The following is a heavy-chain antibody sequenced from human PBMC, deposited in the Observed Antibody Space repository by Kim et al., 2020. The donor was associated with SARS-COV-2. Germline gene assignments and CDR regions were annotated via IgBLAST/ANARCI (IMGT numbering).Heavy chain of an antibody. J-gene: IGHJ4*02. CDR3: ARGEDYYDSSGYYYPPDY. Sequence: SETLSLTCAVYGGSFSGYYWSWIRQPPGKGLEWIGEINHSGSTNYNPSLKSRVTISVDTSKNQFSLKLSSVTAADTAVYYCARGEDYYDSSGYYYPPDYWGQGTLVTVSS. CDR1: GGSFSGYY. V-gene: IGHV4-34*01. D-gene: IGHD3-22*01. CDR2: INHSGST.